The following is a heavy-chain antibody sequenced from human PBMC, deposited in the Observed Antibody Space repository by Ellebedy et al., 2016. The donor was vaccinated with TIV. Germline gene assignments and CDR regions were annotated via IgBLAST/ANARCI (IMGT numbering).Heavy chain of an antibody. CDR1: GFTFSDYA. V-gene: IGHV3-23*01. CDR2: INSRGGTT. D-gene: IGHD1-1*01. CDR3: ARDVGTIQPFDAFDI. Sequence: ESLKISCAASGFTFSDYAMSWVRQTPGKRLEWVSGINSRGGTTSYADSVKGRFTISRDNSKNTLYLQMNSLRAEDTAVYYCARDVGTIQPFDAFDIWGQGTRVTVSS. J-gene: IGHJ3*02.